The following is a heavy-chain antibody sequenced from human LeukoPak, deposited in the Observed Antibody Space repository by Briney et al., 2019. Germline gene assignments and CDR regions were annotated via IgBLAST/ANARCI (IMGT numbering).Heavy chain of an antibody. CDR2: TRYDGSNK. J-gene: IGHJ4*02. CDR3: AKASPRVWFGELSNFDY. CDR1: GFTFSSYG. Sequence: GGSLRLSCAASGFTFSSYGMHWVRQAPGKGLEWVAFTRYDGSNKYYADSVKGRFTISRDNSKNTLYPQMNSLRAEDTAVYYCAKASPRVWFGELSNFDYWGQGTLVTVSS. V-gene: IGHV3-30*02. D-gene: IGHD3-10*01.